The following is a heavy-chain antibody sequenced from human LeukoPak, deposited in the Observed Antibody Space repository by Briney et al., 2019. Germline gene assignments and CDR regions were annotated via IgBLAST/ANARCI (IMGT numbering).Heavy chain of an antibody. J-gene: IGHJ4*02. CDR2: ISYDGSNK. D-gene: IGHD6-13*01. CDR1: GFTFSSYA. CDR3: ARDRGAAADLQDYFDY. Sequence: WRSLRLSCAASGFTFSSYAMHWVRQAPGKGLEWVAVISYDGSNKYYADSVKGRFTISRDNSKNTLYLQMNSLRAEDTAVYYCARDRGAAADLQDYFDYWGQGTLVTVSS. V-gene: IGHV3-30*04.